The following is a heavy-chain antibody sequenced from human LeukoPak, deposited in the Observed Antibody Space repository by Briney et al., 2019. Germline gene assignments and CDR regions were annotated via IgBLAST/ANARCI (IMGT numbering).Heavy chain of an antibody. Sequence: SETLSLTCDVSGYSITSGFYWGWIRQPPGKGLEWIGSIYHSGTTYYNPSLKSRVTISVDTSKEQFSLKVNSVTATDTAVYYCARGSYCGAIICYFFDYWGQGTLVTVSS. CDR1: GYSITSGFY. D-gene: IGHD3-10*01. CDR3: ARGSYCGAIICYFFDY. V-gene: IGHV4-38-2*01. J-gene: IGHJ4*02. CDR2: IYHSGTT.